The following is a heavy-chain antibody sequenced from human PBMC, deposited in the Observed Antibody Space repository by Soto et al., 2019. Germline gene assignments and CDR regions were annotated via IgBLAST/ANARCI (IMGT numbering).Heavy chain of an antibody. CDR3: ARRTSWQLPFDY. Sequence: SETLSLTCAVSGGSFSSYSWSWIRQPPGKGLEWIGSISYSGSTAYNPALKRRVTISGNTSKNLFSLKVSSVTAADTAFYYCARRTSWQLPFDYWGQGTLVTVSS. V-gene: IGHV4-59*01. CDR2: ISYSGST. J-gene: IGHJ4*02. CDR1: GGSFSSYS. D-gene: IGHD6-13*01.